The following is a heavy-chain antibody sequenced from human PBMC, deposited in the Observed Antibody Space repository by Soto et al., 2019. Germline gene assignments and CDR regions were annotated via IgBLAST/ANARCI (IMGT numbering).Heavy chain of an antibody. CDR2: ISYDGSNK. CDR1: GFTFSSYG. CDR3: AKSXNFYCSSPNCYKYYFDH. Sequence: GVSLRLSCAASGFTFSSYGMHWFRQAPGKGLEWVAFISYDGSNKYYADSVKGRFTISRDNSKNTLYLQMNSLRPEGTAVYYCAKSXNFYCSSPNCYKYYFDHWGQGTRVTVSS. J-gene: IGHJ4*02. D-gene: IGHD2-2*02. V-gene: IGHV3-30*18.